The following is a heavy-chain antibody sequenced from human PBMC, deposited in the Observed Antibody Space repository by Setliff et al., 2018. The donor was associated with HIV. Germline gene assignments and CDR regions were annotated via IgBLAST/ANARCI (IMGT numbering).Heavy chain of an antibody. CDR1: GGSISSGSYY. CDR2: IYSSGST. D-gene: IGHD3-10*01. CDR3: ARAYFGSGIYY. V-gene: IGHV4-61*01. Sequence: SETLSLTCTVSGGSISSGSYYWSWIRQPPGKGLEWLGHIYSSGSTNYNPSLKSRVTISVDTSKNQFSLKLYSVTAADTAVYYCARAYFGSGIYYWGQGTLVTVPS. J-gene: IGHJ4*02.